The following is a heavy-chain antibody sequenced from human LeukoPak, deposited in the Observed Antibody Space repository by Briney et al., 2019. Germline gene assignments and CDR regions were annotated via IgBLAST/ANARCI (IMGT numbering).Heavy chain of an antibody. CDR3: ARGNGLTGDDAFDI. CDR2: IYTSGST. CDR1: GGSITSSSYY. D-gene: IGHD3-9*01. Sequence: SETLSLTCTVSGGSITSSSYYWSWIRQPAGKGLEWIGRIYTSGSTNYNPSLKSRVTISVDTSKNQFSLKLSSVTAADTAVYYCARGNGLTGDDAFDIWGQGTMVTVSS. V-gene: IGHV4-61*02. J-gene: IGHJ3*02.